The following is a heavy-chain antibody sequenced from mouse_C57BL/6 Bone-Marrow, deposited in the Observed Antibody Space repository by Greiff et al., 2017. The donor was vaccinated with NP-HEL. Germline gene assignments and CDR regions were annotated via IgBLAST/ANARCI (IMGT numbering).Heavy chain of an antibody. CDR3: ARNSNYVGWYFDV. CDR1: GYTFTSYW. CDR2: IDPSDSYT. V-gene: IGHV1-50*01. Sequence: VQLQQPGAELVKPGASVKLSCKASGYTFTSYWMQWVKQRPGQGLEWIGEIDPSDSYTNYNQKFKGKATLTVDTSSSTAYMQLSSLTSEDSAVYYCARNSNYVGWYFDVWGTGTTVTVSS. D-gene: IGHD2-5*01. J-gene: IGHJ1*03.